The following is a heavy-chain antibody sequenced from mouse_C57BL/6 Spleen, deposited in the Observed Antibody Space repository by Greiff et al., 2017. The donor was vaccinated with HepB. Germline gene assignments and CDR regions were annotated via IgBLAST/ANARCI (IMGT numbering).Heavy chain of an antibody. Sequence: QVQLQQSGPELVKPGASVKISCKASGYAFSSSWMNWVKQRPGKGLEWIGRIYPGDGDTNYNGKFKGKATLTADKSSSTAYMQLSSLTSEDSAVYFCARLDDGYCFDYWGQGTTLTVSS. J-gene: IGHJ2*01. D-gene: IGHD2-3*01. V-gene: IGHV1-82*01. CDR1: GYAFSSSW. CDR2: IYPGDGDT. CDR3: ARLDDGYCFDY.